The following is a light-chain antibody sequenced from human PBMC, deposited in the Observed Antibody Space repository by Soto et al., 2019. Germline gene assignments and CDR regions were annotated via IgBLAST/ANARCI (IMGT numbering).Light chain of an antibody. Sequence: QSALTQPASVSGSPGQSITISCTGTSSDVGGYKYVSWYQQHPGKAPKLMIYDVSNRPSGVSNRFSGYKSGNTASLTISGLQAEDEADYYCSSYTSSVNYVFGTGTKLTVL. CDR2: DVS. V-gene: IGLV2-14*03. CDR1: SSDVGGYKY. CDR3: SSYTSSVNYV. J-gene: IGLJ1*01.